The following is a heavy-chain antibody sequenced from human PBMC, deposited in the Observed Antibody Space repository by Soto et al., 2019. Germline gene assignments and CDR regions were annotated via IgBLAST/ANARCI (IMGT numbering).Heavy chain of an antibody. Sequence: GGSLRLSCAASGFTFSSYAMSWVRQAPGKGLEWVSAISGSGGSTYYADSVKGRFTISRDNSKNTLYLQMNSLRAEDTAVYYCAKGSGPGTYYYYYMGVWGKGTTVTVSS. CDR2: ISGSGGST. J-gene: IGHJ6*03. CDR1: GFTFSSYA. D-gene: IGHD6-19*01. CDR3: AKGSGPGTYYYYYMGV. V-gene: IGHV3-23*01.